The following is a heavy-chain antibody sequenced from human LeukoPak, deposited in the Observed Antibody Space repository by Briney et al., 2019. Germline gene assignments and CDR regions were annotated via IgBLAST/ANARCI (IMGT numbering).Heavy chain of an antibody. Sequence: GGSLRLSCAASGFTFSSYSMNWVRQAPGKGLEWVSSISSSSYIYYADSVKGRFTISRDNAKNSLYLQMNSLRAEDTAVYYCAKEGVTMIVVVITTYPYYFDYWGQGTLVTVSS. D-gene: IGHD3-22*01. CDR1: GFTFSSYS. V-gene: IGHV3-21*01. CDR3: AKEGVTMIVVVITTYPYYFDY. CDR2: ISSSSYI. J-gene: IGHJ4*02.